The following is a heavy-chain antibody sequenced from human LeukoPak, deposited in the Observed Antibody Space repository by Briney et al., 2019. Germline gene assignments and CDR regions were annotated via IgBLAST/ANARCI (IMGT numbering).Heavy chain of an antibody. CDR3: AFSRYYLQGSYYYMDV. CDR2: ISYDGSNK. D-gene: IGHD2/OR15-2a*01. J-gene: IGHJ6*03. CDR1: GFTFSSYA. V-gene: IGHV3-30*04. Sequence: GGSLRLSCAASGFTFSSYAMHWVRQAPGKGLEWVAVISYDGSNKYYADSVKGRFTISRDNSKNTLYLQMNSLRAEDTAVYYCAFSRYYLQGSYYYMDVWGKGTTVTVSS.